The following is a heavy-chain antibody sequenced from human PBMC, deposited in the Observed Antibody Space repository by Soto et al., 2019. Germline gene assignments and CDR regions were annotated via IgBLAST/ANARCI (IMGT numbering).Heavy chain of an antibody. CDR1: GGSFSGYY. CDR2: INHSGST. J-gene: IGHJ6*02. D-gene: IGHD3-3*01. Sequence: SETLSLTCAVYGGSFSGYYWSWIRQPPGKGPEWIGEINHSGSTNYNPSLKSRVTISVDTSKNQFSLKLSSVTAADTAVYYCARARDDFWSGYYIYYYYGMDVWGQGTTVT. V-gene: IGHV4-34*01. CDR3: ARARDDFWSGYYIYYYYGMDV.